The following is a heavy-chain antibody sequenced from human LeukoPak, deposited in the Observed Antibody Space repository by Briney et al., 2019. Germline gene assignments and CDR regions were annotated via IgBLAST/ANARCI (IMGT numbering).Heavy chain of an antibody. CDR1: GYTFTSND. D-gene: IGHD5-24*01. J-gene: IGHJ5*02. CDR2: LNPNSGNT. CDR3: ARDNSVRDEAWWFNP. V-gene: IGHV1-8*01. Sequence: ASVKVSCKASGYTFTSNDINWVRQATGQGLEWMGWLNPNSGNTGYAQKFQGRVTLTRDMSTSTDYLELSSLRSEDTAVYYCARDNSVRDEAWWFNPWGQGTLVTVSS.